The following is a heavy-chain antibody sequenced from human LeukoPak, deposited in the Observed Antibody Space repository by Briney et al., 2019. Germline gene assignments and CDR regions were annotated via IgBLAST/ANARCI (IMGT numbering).Heavy chain of an antibody. CDR1: GFTFSSYG. Sequence: GGSLRLSCAASGFTFSSYGMHWVRQAPGKGLEWVAVIWYDGSNKYYADSVKGRFTISRDNSKNTLYLQMNSLRAEDTAVYYCARDGRIAAAATGYWGQGTLVTVSS. CDR3: ARDGRIAAAATGY. V-gene: IGHV3-33*01. J-gene: IGHJ4*02. CDR2: IWYDGSNK. D-gene: IGHD6-13*01.